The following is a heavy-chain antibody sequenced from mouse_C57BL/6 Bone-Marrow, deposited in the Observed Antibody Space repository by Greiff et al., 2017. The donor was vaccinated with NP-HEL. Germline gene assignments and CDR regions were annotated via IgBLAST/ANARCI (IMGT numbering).Heavy chain of an antibody. CDR3: TTTLITTVVNFDY. D-gene: IGHD1-1*01. Sequence: EVQLQQSGAELVRPGASVKLSCTASGFNIKDAYMHWVKQRPEQGLEWIGWIAPENGDTEYASKFQGKATITADTSSNTAYLQLSSLTSEDTAVYYCTTTLITTVVNFDYWGQGTTLTVSS. CDR2: IAPENGDT. V-gene: IGHV14-4*01. CDR1: GFNIKDAY. J-gene: IGHJ2*01.